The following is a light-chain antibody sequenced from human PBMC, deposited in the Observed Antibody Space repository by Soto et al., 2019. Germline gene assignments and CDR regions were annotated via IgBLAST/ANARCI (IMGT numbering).Light chain of an antibody. V-gene: IGKV3-20*01. CDR2: GAS. CDR3: QQYVSSLWA. CDR1: QSVSSSF. J-gene: IGKJ1*01. Sequence: EIVLAQSPGTLSLSPGESATLSCRASQSVSSSFLAWYQQKAGQAPRLLIYGASRRATGIPDRFSGSGSGTDFALTISRLEPEDFAVYYCQQYVSSLWAFGQGTKVEI.